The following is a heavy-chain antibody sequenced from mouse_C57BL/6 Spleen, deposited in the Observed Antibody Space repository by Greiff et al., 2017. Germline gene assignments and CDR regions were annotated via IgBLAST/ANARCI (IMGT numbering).Heavy chain of an antibody. V-gene: IGHV1-55*01. CDR2: IYPGSGNT. J-gene: IGHJ3*01. CDR3: ASNSGYYDYDDWFAY. Sequence: VQLQQPGAELVKPGASVKMSCKASGYTFTSYWITWVKQRPGQGLEWIGDIYPGSGNTNYNEKFKSKATLTVDTSSSTAYMQLSSLTSEDSAVYSCASNSGYYDYDDWFAYWGQGTLVTVSA. CDR1: GYTFTSYW. D-gene: IGHD2-4*01.